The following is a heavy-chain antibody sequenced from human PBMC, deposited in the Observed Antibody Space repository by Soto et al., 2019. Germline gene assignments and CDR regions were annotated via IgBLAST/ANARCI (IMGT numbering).Heavy chain of an antibody. D-gene: IGHD3-10*01. CDR1: GFSLSSYW. Sequence: EVQLVESGGGLVQPGGSLGLSCVVSGFSLSSYWMSWVRQVPGKGLEWVASIKRDGSEKKYVDSVKGRFTISRDTGKNSLYLQMSSLSAEDTGIYFCARPVTSLVGTSGFDCWGQGTLVTLSS. V-gene: IGHV3-7*01. J-gene: IGHJ4*02. CDR3: ARPVTSLVGTSGFDC. CDR2: IKRDGSEK.